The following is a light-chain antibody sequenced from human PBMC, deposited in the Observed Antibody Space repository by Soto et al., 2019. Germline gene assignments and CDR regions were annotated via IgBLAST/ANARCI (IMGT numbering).Light chain of an antibody. CDR1: SSDVGGYNY. CDR2: DVS. J-gene: IGLJ1*01. Sequence: QSALTQPASVSGSPGQSITMSCTGTSSDVGGYNYVSWYQQHPGKAPKLMIYDVSNRPSGVSNRFSGSKSGNTASLTMSGLQAEDEADYYCSSYTSSSSLWVFGTGTKVTVL. V-gene: IGLV2-14*01. CDR3: SSYTSSSSLWV.